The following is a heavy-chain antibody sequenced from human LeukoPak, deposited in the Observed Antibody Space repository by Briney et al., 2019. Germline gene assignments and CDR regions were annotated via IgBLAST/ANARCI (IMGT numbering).Heavy chain of an antibody. J-gene: IGHJ4*02. CDR2: IYYTGST. CDR1: GGSISTSSYY. Sequence: PSETLSLTCTVSGGSISTSSYYWSWIRQPPGKRPEWIGTIYYTGSTYYNPSLKSRVTISVDASKNRFSLILSSVTAADTAVYYCARRPGSGSRHFDYWGQGTPVTVSS. V-gene: IGHV4-39*01. D-gene: IGHD3-10*01. CDR3: ARRPGSGSRHFDY.